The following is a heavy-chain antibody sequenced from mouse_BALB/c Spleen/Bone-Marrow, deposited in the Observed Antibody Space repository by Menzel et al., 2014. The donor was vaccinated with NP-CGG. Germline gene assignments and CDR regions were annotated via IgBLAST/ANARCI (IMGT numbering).Heavy chain of an antibody. Sequence: EVKLVESGGGLVQPGGSLKLSCAASGFTFSNYTMSWIRQTPEKRLEWVAYISNGGGTTYYPDTVKGRFTISRDNARNTLYLQMSSLKSEDTAMYYCARRYDYGYGPFAYWGQGTLVTVSA. CDR3: ARRYDYGYGPFAY. V-gene: IGHV5-12-2*01. D-gene: IGHD1-2*01. J-gene: IGHJ3*01. CDR2: ISNGGGTT. CDR1: GFTFSNYT.